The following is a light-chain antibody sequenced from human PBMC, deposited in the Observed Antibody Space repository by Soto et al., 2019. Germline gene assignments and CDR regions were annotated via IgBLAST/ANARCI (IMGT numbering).Light chain of an antibody. CDR3: QQYNNWPRT. Sequence: EIVVTQSPATLSLSPGERATLSCRASQSVSTYVAWFQHKLGQAPRLLIYDASYRAIGVPARFSGGGSGTDFTLTISSLEPEDFAVYYCQQYNNWPRTFGQGTKVEIK. CDR2: DAS. CDR1: QSVSTY. V-gene: IGKV3-11*01. J-gene: IGKJ1*01.